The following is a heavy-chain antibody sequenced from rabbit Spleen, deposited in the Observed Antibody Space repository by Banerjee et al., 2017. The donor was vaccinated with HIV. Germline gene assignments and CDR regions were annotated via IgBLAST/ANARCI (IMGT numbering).Heavy chain of an antibody. CDR1: GFSFSSSYW. Sequence: QSLEESGGDLVKPGASLTLTCTASGFSFSSSYWICWVRQAPGKGLEWIACIYAGSSGSPCYASWAKGRFTISKSSSTTVTLQLDTLTAADAATYFCARDDAGSSFSSYGMGLWGPGTLVTVS. D-gene: IGHD8-1*01. CDR3: ARDDAGSSFSSYGMGL. J-gene: IGHJ6*01. V-gene: IGHV1S40*01. CDR2: IYAGSSGSP.